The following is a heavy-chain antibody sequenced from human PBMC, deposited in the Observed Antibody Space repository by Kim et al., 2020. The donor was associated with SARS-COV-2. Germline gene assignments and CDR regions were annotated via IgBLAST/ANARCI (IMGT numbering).Heavy chain of an antibody. Sequence: QKFQGRVAITADESTSTAYMELSSLGSEDTAVYYCARGEPSYSGKYYFDYWGQGTLVTVSS. D-gene: IGHD1-26*01. J-gene: IGHJ4*02. CDR3: ARGEPSYSGKYYFDY. V-gene: IGHV1-69*01.